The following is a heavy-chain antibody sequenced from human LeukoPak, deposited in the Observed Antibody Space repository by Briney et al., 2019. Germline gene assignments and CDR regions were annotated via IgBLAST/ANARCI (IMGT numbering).Heavy chain of an antibody. J-gene: IGHJ5*02. CDR1: VYTFTGYY. V-gene: IGHV1-2*02. CDR3: ARAYGSGSLNWFDP. D-gene: IGHD3-10*01. CDR2: INPNSGGT. Sequence: ASVKVSCKASVYTFTGYYMHWVRQAPGQGLEWMRWINPNSGGTKYAQKFQGRVTMTRDTFISTAYMELSRLRSDDTAVYYCARAYGSGSLNWFDPWGQGTLVTVSS.